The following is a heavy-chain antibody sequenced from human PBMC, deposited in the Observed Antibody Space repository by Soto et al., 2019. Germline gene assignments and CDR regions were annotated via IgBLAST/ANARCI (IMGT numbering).Heavy chain of an antibody. Sequence: KTSETLSLTCAVSGASISLYYWSWIRQPPGKRLEWIAYIYYDGTTNYNPSLKSRVTISVDTSKKEVALKLRSVTAADTAMYYCATGGTQAADYWGQGTLVTVSS. V-gene: IGHV4-59*01. D-gene: IGHD6-25*01. J-gene: IGHJ4*02. CDR1: GASISLYY. CDR2: IYYDGTT. CDR3: ATGGTQAADY.